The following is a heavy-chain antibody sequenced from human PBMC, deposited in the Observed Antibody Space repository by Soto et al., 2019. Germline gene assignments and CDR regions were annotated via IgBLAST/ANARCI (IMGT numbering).Heavy chain of an antibody. J-gene: IGHJ5*02. Sequence: EVRLVQSGAEVKKPGESLKISCKGSGYSFTTYWIGWVRQMPGKGLEWMGMIYPGDSDSRYSPSFQGQVTMSADKSISTAHLQWSSLKASDTAMYYRARRSYYGPGSHYPNWFDPWGQGTLVTVSS. CDR1: GYSFTTYW. D-gene: IGHD3-10*01. CDR3: ARRSYYGPGSHYPNWFDP. V-gene: IGHV5-51*03. CDR2: IYPGDSDS.